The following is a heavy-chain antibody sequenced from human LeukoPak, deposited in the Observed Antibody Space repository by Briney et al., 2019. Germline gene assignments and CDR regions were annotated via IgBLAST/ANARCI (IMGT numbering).Heavy chain of an antibody. D-gene: IGHD1-26*01. CDR2: IYSGGST. CDR1: GFTVSSNY. Sequence: GGSLRLSCVASGFTVSSNYMSWVRQAPRKGLEWVSVIYSGGSTYYTVSVKGRFTISRDNSKNTLYLQMNSLRAEDTAVYYCATGGPYNGIYYGHFDYWGQGALVTVSS. V-gene: IGHV3-53*01. J-gene: IGHJ4*02. CDR3: ATGGPYNGIYYGHFDY.